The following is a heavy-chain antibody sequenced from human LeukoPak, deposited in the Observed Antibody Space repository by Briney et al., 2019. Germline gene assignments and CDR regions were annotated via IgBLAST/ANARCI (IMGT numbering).Heavy chain of an antibody. V-gene: IGHV2-5*01. J-gene: IGHJ3*02. CDR2: LYWNDDK. CDR1: GFSLRTTGVS. CDR3: AHKGTTYAFDI. Sequence: SGPTLVNPTQTLTLTCTFSGFSLRTTGVSVGWIRQPQGKALEWLALLYWNDDKRYRPSLKSRLTITKDTSKNQVVLTMTNMDPVDTATYYCAHKGTTYAFDIWGQGTMVTVSS. D-gene: IGHD4-11*01.